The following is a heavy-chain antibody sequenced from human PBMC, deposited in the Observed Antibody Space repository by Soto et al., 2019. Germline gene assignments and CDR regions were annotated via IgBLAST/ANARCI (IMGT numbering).Heavy chain of an antibody. J-gene: IGHJ4*02. V-gene: IGHV4-34*01. CDR3: ARVNRGQNSTSCYWDY. CDR2: INHSGST. CDR1: GGSISSYY. D-gene: IGHD2-2*01. Sequence: PSETLSLTCTVSGGSISSYYWSWIRQPPGKGLEWIGEINHSGSTNYNPSLKSRVTISVDTSKNQFSLKLSSVTAADTAVYYCARVNRGQNSTSCYWDYWGQGTLVTVSS.